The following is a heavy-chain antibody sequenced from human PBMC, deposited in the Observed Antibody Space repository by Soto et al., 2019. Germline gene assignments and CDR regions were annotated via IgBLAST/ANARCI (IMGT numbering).Heavy chain of an antibody. J-gene: IGHJ4*02. Sequence: QVQLQQWGAGLLKPSETLSLTCAVYGGSFSGYDWTWIRQPPGTGLEWIGEINHSGSTNYNPSLKSRVNISVDTSKNPFSLKLTSVTAADTAVYYCARDKITGLFDYWGQGTLVTVSS. V-gene: IGHV4-34*01. CDR2: INHSGST. CDR1: GGSFSGYD. CDR3: ARDKITGLFDY. D-gene: IGHD2-8*02.